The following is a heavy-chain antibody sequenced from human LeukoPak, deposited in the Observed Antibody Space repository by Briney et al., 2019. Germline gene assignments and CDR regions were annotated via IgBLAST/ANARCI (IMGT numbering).Heavy chain of an antibody. CDR3: ARDRGSSSLFDY. J-gene: IGHJ4*02. Sequence: SETLSLTCTVSGGSISSSSYYWGWVRQPPGKGLEWIGSIYYSGSTYYNPSLKSRVTISVGTSKNQFSLKLSSVTAADTAVYYCARDRGSSSLFDYWGQGTLVTVSS. CDR2: IYYSGST. CDR1: GGSISSSSYY. D-gene: IGHD6-13*01. V-gene: IGHV4-39*07.